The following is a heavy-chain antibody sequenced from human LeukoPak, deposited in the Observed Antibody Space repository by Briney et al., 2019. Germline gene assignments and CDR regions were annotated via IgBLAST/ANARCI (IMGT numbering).Heavy chain of an antibody. J-gene: IGHJ4*02. CDR3: AREGGDSLWMDV. CDR2: ISSSSSYI. V-gene: IGHV3-21*01. D-gene: IGHD2-21*01. Sequence: GGSLRLSCAASGFTFSSYSMNWVRQAPGKGLEWVSSISSSSSYIYYADSVKGRFTISRDNAKNSLYLQMNGLRAEDTAVYYCAREGGDSLWMDVWGQGTLVTVSS. CDR1: GFTFSSYS.